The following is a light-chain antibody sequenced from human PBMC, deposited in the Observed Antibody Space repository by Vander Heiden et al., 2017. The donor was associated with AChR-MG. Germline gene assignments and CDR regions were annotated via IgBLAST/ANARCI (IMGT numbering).Light chain of an antibody. V-gene: IGKV1-39*01. CDR3: QQRYSTPRT. CDR2: AAS. Sequence: DIQMTQSPSSLSASVGDRVTITCRASQSISSYLNWYQQKPGKAPKLLIYAASSWQSGVPSRFSGSGSGTDFTLTISSRQPEDFATYYCQQRYSTPRTFGKGTKLEIK. J-gene: IGKJ2*01. CDR1: QSISSY.